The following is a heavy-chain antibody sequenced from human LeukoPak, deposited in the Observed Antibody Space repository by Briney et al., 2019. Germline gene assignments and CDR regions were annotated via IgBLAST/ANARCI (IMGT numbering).Heavy chain of an antibody. Sequence: PSETLSLTCTVSGGSISSYYWSWIRQPAGKGLEWIGRIYTSGSTNYNPSLKSRVTMSVDTSKNQFSLKLSSVTAADTAVYYCARGRGIAAAGRYFDYWGQGTLVIVSS. V-gene: IGHV4-4*07. CDR3: ARGRGIAAAGRYFDY. CDR1: GGSISSYY. CDR2: IYTSGST. J-gene: IGHJ4*02. D-gene: IGHD6-13*01.